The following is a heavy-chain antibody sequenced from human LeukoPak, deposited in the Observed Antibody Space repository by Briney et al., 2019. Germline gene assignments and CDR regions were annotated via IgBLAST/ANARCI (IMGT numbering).Heavy chain of an antibody. Sequence: SLKASCNASGYTLTDNYMHWVRQAPGQGLECLGWITPNNGETTYAQKFQAWVTMTRDTSISPVYMELRSLGSDSTPVYYCVVSIQAAAIPAFDSWGQGTLVTVSS. CDR3: VVSIQAAAIPAFDS. J-gene: IGHJ4*02. V-gene: IGHV1-2*04. CDR2: ITPNNGET. CDR1: GYTLTDNY. D-gene: IGHD5-18*01.